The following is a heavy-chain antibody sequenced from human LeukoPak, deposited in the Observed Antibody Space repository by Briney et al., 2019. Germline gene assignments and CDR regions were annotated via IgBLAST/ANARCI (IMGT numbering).Heavy chain of an antibody. J-gene: IGHJ4*02. V-gene: IGHV4-30-4*01. CDR2: IYYSGST. CDR3: ARELWSGYYYYFDY. Sequence: SETLSLTCTVSGGSISSGDYYWSWIRQPPGKGLEWIGYIYYSGSTYYNPSLKSRVTISVDTSKNQFSLKLSSVTAADTAVYYCARELWSGYYYYFDYWGQGTLVTVSS. D-gene: IGHD3-3*01. CDR1: GGSISSGDYY.